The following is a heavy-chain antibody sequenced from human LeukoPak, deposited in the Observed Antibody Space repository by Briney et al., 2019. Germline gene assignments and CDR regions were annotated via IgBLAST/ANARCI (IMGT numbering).Heavy chain of an antibody. V-gene: IGHV3-9*01. CDR3: AKDILRAVAGFFDY. CDR2: ISWNSGSI. CDR1: GFTFDDYA. J-gene: IGHJ4*02. D-gene: IGHD6-19*01. Sequence: GGSPRLSCAASGFTFDDYAMHWVRQAPGKGLEWVSGISWNSGSIGFADSVKGRFTISRDNSKNTLYLQMNSLRAEDTAVYYCAKDILRAVAGFFDYWGQGTLVTVSS.